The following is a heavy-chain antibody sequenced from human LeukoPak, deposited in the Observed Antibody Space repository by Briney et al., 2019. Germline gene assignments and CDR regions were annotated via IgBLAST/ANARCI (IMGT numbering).Heavy chain of an antibody. D-gene: IGHD3-10*01. CDR3: ASHGAHSGEFEYFQH. CDR2: IYYSGST. CDR1: GGSISSYY. V-gene: IGHV4-59*08. J-gene: IGHJ1*01. Sequence: SETLSLTCTVSGGSISSYYWSWIRQPPGKGLEWIGYIYYSGSTNYNPSLKSRVTISVDTSKNQFSLKLSSVTAADTAVYYCASHGAHSGEFEYFQHWGQGTLVTVSS.